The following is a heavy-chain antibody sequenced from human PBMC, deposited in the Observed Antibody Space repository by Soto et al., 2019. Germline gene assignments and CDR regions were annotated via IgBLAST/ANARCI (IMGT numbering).Heavy chain of an antibody. CDR1: GFTFSSYD. V-gene: IGHV3-64*01. CDR3: ARAPVGFYDY. D-gene: IGHD1-26*01. Sequence: GGSLRLSCAASGFTFSSYDMHWVRQAPGKGLEYVSAITSDGVYTYYASSVKGRFTISRDNSKNTLYLQMGSLRAEDMAVYYCARAPVGFYDYWGQGTLVTVSS. CDR2: ITSDGVYT. J-gene: IGHJ4*02.